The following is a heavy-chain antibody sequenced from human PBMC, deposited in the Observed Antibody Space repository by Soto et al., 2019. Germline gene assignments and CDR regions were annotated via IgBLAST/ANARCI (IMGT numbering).Heavy chain of an antibody. J-gene: IGHJ4*02. CDR1: LYTFTGYY. D-gene: IGHD2-8*01. Sequence: DSVKVSFKASLYTFTGYYMHWVLQAPVQVLECMGWINPNSGGTNYAQKFQGRVTMTRDTSISTAYMELSRLRSDDTAVYYCAREGHGYCTNGVCYDFDYWGQGTLVTVSS. CDR2: INPNSGGT. V-gene: IGHV1-2*02. CDR3: AREGHGYCTNGVCYDFDY.